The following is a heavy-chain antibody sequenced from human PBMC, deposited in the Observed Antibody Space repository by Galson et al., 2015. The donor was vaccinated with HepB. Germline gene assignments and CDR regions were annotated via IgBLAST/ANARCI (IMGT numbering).Heavy chain of an antibody. CDR1: RFTFTRYG. CDR2: ISNDGSVK. CDR3: AKDSIASSGAGWGMDV. D-gene: IGHD2-21*01. V-gene: IGHV3-30*18. J-gene: IGHJ6*02. Sequence: SLRLSCAASRFTFTRYGMHWVRQAPGKGLEWLAFISNDGSVKHNANSGKGRFAISRDNSRNTLDLQMNSLRPEDTAVYYCAKDSIASSGAGWGMDVWGQGTTVTVSS.